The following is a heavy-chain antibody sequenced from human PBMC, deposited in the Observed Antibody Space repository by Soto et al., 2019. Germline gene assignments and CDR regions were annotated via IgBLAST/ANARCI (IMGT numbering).Heavy chain of an antibody. D-gene: IGHD6-13*01. CDR3: ARRGPGTYFDY. V-gene: IGHV3-23*01. J-gene: IGHJ4*02. CDR1: GFTFSSYA. Sequence: EVQLLESGGGLVQPGGSLRLSSAASGFTFSSYAMRWVRQAPGKGLEWVSAVSGSGGSTYYADSVKGRFTISRDNSKNTLYLQMNSLRAEDTAVYYCARRGPGTYFDYWGQGTLVTVSS. CDR2: VSGSGGST.